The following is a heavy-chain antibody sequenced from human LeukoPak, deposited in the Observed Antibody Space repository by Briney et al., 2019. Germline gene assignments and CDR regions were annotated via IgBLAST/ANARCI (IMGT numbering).Heavy chain of an antibody. CDR1: GFTFSSYG. CDR2: ISPSGDIA. Sequence: PGGSLRLSCEASGFTFSSYGMNWVRQAPGKGLEWVSGISPSGDIAYYADSVKGQLTISRDSSKNTLFLQMNRLRPEDAAVYYXXXXXXXTCRGAICYPFDYWGLGTLVTVSS. D-gene: IGHD2-15*01. J-gene: IGHJ4*02. CDR3: XXXXXXTCRGAICYPFDY. V-gene: IGHV3-23*01.